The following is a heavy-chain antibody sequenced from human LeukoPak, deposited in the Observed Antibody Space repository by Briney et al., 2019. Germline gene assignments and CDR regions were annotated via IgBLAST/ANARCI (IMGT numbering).Heavy chain of an antibody. Sequence: TGGSLRLSCAASGFTFSSYAMSWVRQAPGKGLEWVSAISGSGGSTYYADSVKGRFTISRDNSKNTLYLQMNSLRAEDTAVYYCAKHIAVAGARSYYFDYWGQGTLVTVSS. CDR1: GFTFSSYA. CDR2: ISGSGGST. V-gene: IGHV3-23*01. CDR3: AKHIAVAGARSYYFDY. D-gene: IGHD6-19*01. J-gene: IGHJ4*02.